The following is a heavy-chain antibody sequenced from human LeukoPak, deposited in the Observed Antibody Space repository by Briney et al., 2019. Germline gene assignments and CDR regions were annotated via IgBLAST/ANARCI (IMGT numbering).Heavy chain of an antibody. CDR2: ISGGSIYI. CDR1: GFTFSSST. D-gene: IGHD6-13*01. J-gene: IGHJ6*03. CDR3: ASDKTAQLDNCYYYMDV. V-gene: IGHV3-21*06. Sequence: GGSLRLSCAASGFTFSSSTMNWVRQAPGKGLEWVSSISGGSIYIYYADSVKGRFTISRDNGKNSLYLQMNSLRAEDTAVYYCASDKTAQLDNCYYYMDVWGKGTTVTISS.